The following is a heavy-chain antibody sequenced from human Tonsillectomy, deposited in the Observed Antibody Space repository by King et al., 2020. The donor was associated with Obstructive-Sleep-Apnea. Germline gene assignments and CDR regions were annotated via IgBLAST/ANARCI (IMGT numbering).Heavy chain of an antibody. CDR2: ISGSGTST. D-gene: IGHD3/OR15-3a*01. J-gene: IGHJ6*02. V-gene: IGHV3-23*04. Sequence: VQLVESGGGFVQPGGSLRLSCAASGFSFSTYAMNWVRQAPGKGLEWVSVISGSGTSTYYADSVKGRFTISRDNSKSTLYLQMNSLRAEDTAVYYCAKQDFLNYYGMDVWGQGTTVIVSS. CDR3: AKQDFLNYYGMDV. CDR1: GFSFSTYA.